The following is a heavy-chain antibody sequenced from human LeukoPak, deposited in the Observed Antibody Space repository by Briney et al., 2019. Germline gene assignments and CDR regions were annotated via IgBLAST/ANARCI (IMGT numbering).Heavy chain of an antibody. V-gene: IGHV4-59*01. J-gene: IGHJ4*02. Sequence: SETLSLTCTVSGGSISSYYWSWIRQPPEKGLEWIGYIYYSGSTNYNPSLKSRVTISVDTSKNQFSLKLSSVTAADTAVYYCARGLYDILTGYYVFDYWGQGTLVTVSS. CDR1: GGSISSYY. CDR2: IYYSGST. D-gene: IGHD3-9*01. CDR3: ARGLYDILTGYYVFDY.